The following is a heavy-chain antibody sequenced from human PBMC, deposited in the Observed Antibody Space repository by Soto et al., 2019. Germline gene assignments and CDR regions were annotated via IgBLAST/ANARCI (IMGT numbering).Heavy chain of an antibody. D-gene: IGHD3-22*01. CDR3: ARDQRLDYYDSSGYSFDY. J-gene: IGHJ4*02. CDR1: GFTVSSNY. Sequence: GGSLRLSCAASGFTVSSNYMNWVRQAPGKGLEWVSVIYSGGSTYYADSVKGRFTISRDNSKNTLYLQMNSLRAEDTAVYYCARDQRLDYYDSSGYSFDYWGQGTLVTVSS. CDR2: IYSGGST. V-gene: IGHV3-66*02.